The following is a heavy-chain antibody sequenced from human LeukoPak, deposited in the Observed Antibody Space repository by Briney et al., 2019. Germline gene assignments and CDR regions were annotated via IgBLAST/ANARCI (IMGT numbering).Heavy chain of an antibody. J-gene: IGHJ4*02. Sequence: SETLSVTCAVYGGSISGYYWSWIRQPPEKGLEWIGEINHSGSTNYNPSLKSRVTISVDTSKNQFSLKLSSVTAADTAVYYCANIIAADGSWGQGTLVTVSS. CDR2: INHSGST. CDR1: GGSISGYY. V-gene: IGHV4-34*01. D-gene: IGHD6-13*01. CDR3: ANIIAADGS.